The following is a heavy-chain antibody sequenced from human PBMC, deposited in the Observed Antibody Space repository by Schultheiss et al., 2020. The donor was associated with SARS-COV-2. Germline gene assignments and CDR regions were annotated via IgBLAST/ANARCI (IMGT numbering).Heavy chain of an antibody. J-gene: IGHJ4*02. CDR2: ISYDGSNK. V-gene: IGHV3-30*03. CDR3: AAMANFDY. Sequence: GESLKISCAASGFTFSSYGMHWVRQAPGKGLEWVAVISYDGSNKYYADSVKGRFTISRDNSKNTLYLQMNSLRAEDTAVYYCAAMANFDYWGQGTLVTVSS. D-gene: IGHD5-18*01. CDR1: GFTFSSYG.